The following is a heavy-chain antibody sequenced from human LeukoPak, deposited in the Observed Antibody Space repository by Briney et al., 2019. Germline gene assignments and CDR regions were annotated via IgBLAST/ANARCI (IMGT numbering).Heavy chain of an antibody. CDR2: INPNSGGS. J-gene: IGHJ3*02. D-gene: IGHD6-13*01. Sequence: ASVKVSCKASGYTFTGYYIHWVRQAPGQGLEWMGWINPNSGGSKYAHKFQGRVTMTRDTSISTAYMEVSRLRSDDTAVYYCARIPSMGIAAAGTEAFDIWGQGTMVTVSS. V-gene: IGHV1-2*07. CDR3: ARIPSMGIAAAGTEAFDI. CDR1: GYTFTGYY.